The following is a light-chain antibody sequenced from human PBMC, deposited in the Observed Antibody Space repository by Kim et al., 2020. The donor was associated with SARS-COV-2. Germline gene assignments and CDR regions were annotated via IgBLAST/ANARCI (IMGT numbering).Light chain of an antibody. CDR1: SGSSASNY. CDR3: QSYDSSNHWV. CDR2: ENN. Sequence: KTVTSSCCGSSGSSASNYVQWYQQRPGSAPPAVIYENNQRPAGVPDRFAGSSESSSNSATLTISGLKTEDEADYYCQSYDSSNHWVFGGGTQLTVL. J-gene: IGLJ3*02. V-gene: IGLV6-57*02.